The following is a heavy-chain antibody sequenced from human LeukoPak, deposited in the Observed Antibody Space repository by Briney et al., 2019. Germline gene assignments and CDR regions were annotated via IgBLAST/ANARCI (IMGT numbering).Heavy chain of an antibody. J-gene: IGHJ4*02. CDR3: AKEPLGYSYGYFDY. Sequence: SGSGGSTYYADSVKGRFTISRDNSKNTLYLQMNSLRAEDTAVFYCAKEPLGYSYGYFDYWGQGTLVTVSS. V-gene: IGHV3-23*01. D-gene: IGHD5-18*01. CDR2: SGSGGST.